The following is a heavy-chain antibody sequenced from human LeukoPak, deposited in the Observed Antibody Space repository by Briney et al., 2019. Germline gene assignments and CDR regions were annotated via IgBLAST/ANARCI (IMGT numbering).Heavy chain of an antibody. CDR1: GFTFSSYA. D-gene: IGHD2-15*01. Sequence: GGSLRLSCAASGFTFSSYAMSWVRQAPGKGLEWVSAISDSGGSTYYADSVKGRFTISRDNSKNTLYLQMNSLRAEDTAVYYCAKQGSIVVVLSWFDPWGQGTLVTVSS. CDR2: ISDSGGST. CDR3: AKQGSIVVVLSWFDP. V-gene: IGHV3-23*01. J-gene: IGHJ5*02.